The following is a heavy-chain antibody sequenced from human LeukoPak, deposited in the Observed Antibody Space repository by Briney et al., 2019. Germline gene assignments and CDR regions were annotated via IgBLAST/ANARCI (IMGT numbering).Heavy chain of an antibody. CDR3: ARSKDICTNGVCSSDY. CDR2: IYYSGST. J-gene: IGHJ4*02. V-gene: IGHV4-59*01. Sequence: SETLSLTCTVSGGSISSYYWSWIRQPPEKGLEWIGYIYYSGSTNYNPSLKSRVTISVDTSKNQFSLKLSSVTAADTAVYYCARSKDICTNGVCSSDYWGQGTLVTVSS. D-gene: IGHD2-8*01. CDR1: GGSISSYY.